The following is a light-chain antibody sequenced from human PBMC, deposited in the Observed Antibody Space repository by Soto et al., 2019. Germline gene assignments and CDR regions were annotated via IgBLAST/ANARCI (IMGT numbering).Light chain of an antibody. CDR2: DAS. V-gene: IGKV3-11*01. J-gene: IGKJ2*01. CDR3: QQRSNWPVT. CDR1: QSVGTY. Sequence: EIVLTQSPATLSLSPGERAALSCRASQSVGTYLAWYQQKPGQAPRLLIYDASNRATGIPARFSGSGSGTDFTLTISSLEPEDFAFYYCQQRSNWPVTFGQGTNLEMK.